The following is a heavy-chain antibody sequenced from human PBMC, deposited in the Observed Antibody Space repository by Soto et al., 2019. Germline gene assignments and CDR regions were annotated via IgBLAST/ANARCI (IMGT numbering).Heavy chain of an antibody. CDR2: IASSGEK. J-gene: IGHJ5*02. CDR3: ARIHLAVALSPCFAT. CDR1: GLSITDSEMG. V-gene: IGHV2-26*01. Sequence: QVTLKESGPVLVKPTETLTLRCTVSGLSITDSEMGVSWIRQPPRQPLEVLAHIASSGEKSYRTFLKSRLAIYKDTSKSQIVLTMTNMEPADTATYYCARIHLAVALSPCFATWGQGVPVTVSS.